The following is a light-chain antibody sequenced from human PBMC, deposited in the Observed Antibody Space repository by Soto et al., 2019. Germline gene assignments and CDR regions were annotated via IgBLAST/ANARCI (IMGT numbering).Light chain of an antibody. J-gene: IGKJ2*01. V-gene: IGKV4-1*01. CDR2: WAS. CDR3: QQYYGTPYT. Sequence: DIVMTQSPDSLAVSLGERATINCKSSQSVLYSSNNKNYLAWYQQKPGQPPKLLIYWASTRESGVPDRFSGSGSGTDFTLIISSVQIGDVAVYYCQQYYGTPYTFGQGTKLESK. CDR1: QSVLYSSNNKNY.